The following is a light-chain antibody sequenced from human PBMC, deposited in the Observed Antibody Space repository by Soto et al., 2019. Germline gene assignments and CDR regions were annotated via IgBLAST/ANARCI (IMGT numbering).Light chain of an antibody. CDR1: QSVTNNY. V-gene: IGKV3-20*01. CDR3: HQYCSSPPYT. Sequence: EVVLTQSPGTLSLSPGERATLSCRASQSVTNNYLAWDQQRPGQAPRLLIFGSSDRATGIPDRFSGSGSGTDLTLTIIRLVPEDFSVYYCHQYCSSPPYTFGQGTKLEIK. CDR2: GSS. J-gene: IGKJ2*01.